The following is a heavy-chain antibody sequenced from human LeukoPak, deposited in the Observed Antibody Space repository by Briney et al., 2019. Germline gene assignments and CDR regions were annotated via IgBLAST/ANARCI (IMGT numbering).Heavy chain of an antibody. CDR3: AREGHYYDSTGYMDV. J-gene: IGHJ6*04. D-gene: IGHD3-22*01. CDR1: GFTFSSYS. Sequence: GGSLRLSCAASGFTFSSYSMNWVRQAPGEGLEWVSYISSSSSTIYYADSVKGRFTISRDNAKNSLYLQMNSLRAEDTAVYYCAREGHYYDSTGYMDVWGKGTTVTVPS. CDR2: ISSSSSTI. V-gene: IGHV3-48*04.